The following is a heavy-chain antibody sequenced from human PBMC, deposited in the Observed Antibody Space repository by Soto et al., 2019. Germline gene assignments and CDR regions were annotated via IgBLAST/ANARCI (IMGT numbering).Heavy chain of an antibody. CDR1: GGSISSYY. CDR2: IYYSGYT. J-gene: IGHJ2*01. CDR3: ARARSGSYGFWYFDL. D-gene: IGHD3-10*01. Sequence: EILSLTCTVSGGSISSYYWSWIRQPPEKGLEWIGYIYYSGYTNHNPSLKSRVTISVDPSKNQFSLKLNSVTAADTAVYYCARARSGSYGFWYFDLWGRGTLVTSPQ. V-gene: IGHV4-59*01.